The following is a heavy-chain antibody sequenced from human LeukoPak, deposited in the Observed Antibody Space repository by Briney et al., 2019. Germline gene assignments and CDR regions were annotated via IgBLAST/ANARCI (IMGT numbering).Heavy chain of an antibody. D-gene: IGHD3-10*01. CDR1: GFYFIGYY. CDR3: ATDPGHSGMDY. J-gene: IGHJ4*02. V-gene: IGHV1-2*02. Sequence: GASVKVSCKTSGFYFIGYYMHWVRQAPGQGLDWMGWINLQSGGTKYAQKFQDRVTMTSDTSISTAYVDLSRLRSDDAAVYYCATDPGHSGMDYWGQGSLVTVSS. CDR2: INLQSGGT.